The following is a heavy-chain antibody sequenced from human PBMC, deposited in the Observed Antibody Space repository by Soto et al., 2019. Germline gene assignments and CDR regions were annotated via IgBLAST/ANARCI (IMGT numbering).Heavy chain of an antibody. V-gene: IGHV4-31*03. J-gene: IGHJ5*02. CDR2: IYYSGST. CDR3: ARGRCITGTTGIWFYP. CDR1: GGSISSGGYY. Sequence: ASETLSLTCTVSGGSISSGGYYWSWIRQHPGKGLEWIGYIYYSGSTYYNPSLKSRVTISVDTSKNQFSLKLSSVTAADTAVYYCARGRCITGTTGIWFYPWGQGTLVTVSS. D-gene: IGHD1-7*01.